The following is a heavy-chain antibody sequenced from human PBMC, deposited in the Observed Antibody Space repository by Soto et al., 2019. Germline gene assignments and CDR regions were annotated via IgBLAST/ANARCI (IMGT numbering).Heavy chain of an antibody. V-gene: IGHV3-23*01. D-gene: IGHD3-10*01. Sequence: SLRLSCAASGFTFSSYAMSWVRQAPGKGLEWVSASINSGRNTYYADSVKGRFTISRDNSKNTVYLHMNSLRDGDTAIYYCARDWPGSSWGYYYNGMDVWGQGTTVTVSS. CDR2: SINSGRNT. CDR1: GFTFSSYA. J-gene: IGHJ6*02. CDR3: ARDWPGSSWGYYYNGMDV.